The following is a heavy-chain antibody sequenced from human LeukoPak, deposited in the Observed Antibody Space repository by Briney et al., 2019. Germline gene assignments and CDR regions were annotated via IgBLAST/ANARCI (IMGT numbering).Heavy chain of an antibody. J-gene: IGHJ6*02. V-gene: IGHV3-48*03. D-gene: IGHD2-2*01. CDR3: ARDCSSTSCNYYYGMDV. Sequence: PGGSLRLSCAASGFTFSSYEMNGVRQAPGKGREGVSYSSSSGSTIYYADSVKGRFTIARDNAKNSLYLQMNSLRAEDTAVYYCARDCSSTSCNYYYGMDVWGQGTTVTVSS. CDR1: GFTFSSYE. CDR2: SSSSGSTI.